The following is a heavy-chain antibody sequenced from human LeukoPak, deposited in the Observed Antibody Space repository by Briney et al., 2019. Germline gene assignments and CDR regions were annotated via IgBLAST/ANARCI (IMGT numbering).Heavy chain of an antibody. CDR2: VTTSSSYI. CDR3: ARVHSSGQLETFDY. Sequence: GGSLRLSCATSGFTFSSYSMNWVRQAPGRGLEWVSSVTTSSSYIHYADSVKGRFTSSRDNAKNSLYLQMNSLRAEDTAVYYCARVHSSGQLETFDYWGQGTLVTVSS. D-gene: IGHD6-19*01. J-gene: IGHJ4*02. V-gene: IGHV3-21*01. CDR1: GFTFSSYS.